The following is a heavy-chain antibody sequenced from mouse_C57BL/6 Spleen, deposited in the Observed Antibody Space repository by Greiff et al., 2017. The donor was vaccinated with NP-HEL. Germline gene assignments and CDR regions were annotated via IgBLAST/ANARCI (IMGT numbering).Heavy chain of an antibody. CDR1: GYTFTDYY. Sequence: DVKLQESGPELVKPGASVKISCKASGYTFTDYYMNWVKQSHGKSLEWIGDINPNNGGTSYNQKFKGKATLTVDKSSSTAYMELRSLTSEDSAVYYCARSGVPVRFAYWGQGTLVTVSA. D-gene: IGHD2-13*01. CDR2: INPNNGGT. J-gene: IGHJ3*01. V-gene: IGHV1-26*01. CDR3: ARSGVPVRFAY.